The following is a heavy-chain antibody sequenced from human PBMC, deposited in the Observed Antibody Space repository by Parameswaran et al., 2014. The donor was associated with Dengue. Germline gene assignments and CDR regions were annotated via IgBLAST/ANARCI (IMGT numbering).Heavy chain of an antibody. CDR2: ISSSSSTI. CDR3: ARGTYDFWSG. Sequence: WIRQPQEGLEWVSYISSSSSTIYYADSVKGRFTISRDNAKNSLYLQMNSLRDEDTAVYYCARGTYDFWSGWGQGTMVTVSS. J-gene: IGHJ3*01. V-gene: IGHV3-48*02. D-gene: IGHD3-3*01.